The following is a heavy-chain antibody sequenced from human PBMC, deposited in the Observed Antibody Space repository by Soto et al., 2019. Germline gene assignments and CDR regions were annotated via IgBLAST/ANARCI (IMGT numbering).Heavy chain of an antibody. CDR3: AHRMVYYYGSGSYYNNDAFDI. CDR2: IYLNDDK. V-gene: IGHV2-5*01. CDR1: GFSLSTSGVG. J-gene: IGHJ3*02. Sequence: QITLKESGPTLVKPTQTLTLTCTFSGFSLSTSGVGVGWIRHPPGKALEWLALIYLNDDKRYSPYLKGSPTTTKDTSKNQMVLTMTNMHPVDTDTYYCAHRMVYYYGSGSYYNNDAFDIWGQGTIVTVSS. D-gene: IGHD3-10*01.